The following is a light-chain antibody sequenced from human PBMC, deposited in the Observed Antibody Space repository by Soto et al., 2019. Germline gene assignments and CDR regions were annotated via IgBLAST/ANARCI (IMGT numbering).Light chain of an antibody. J-gene: IGKJ5*01. Sequence: EIVLTQSPSTLSLSPGQRATLSCRAIESVSNSLCSCQQEPGLAPRLXXDEXSRRATGSPARLSGSGSATDFTLTISRLEPDDFAAYYCQQRNSGRDTFGQGTRLEI. CDR1: ESVSNS. V-gene: IGKV3-11*01. CDR3: QQRNSGRDT. CDR2: EXS.